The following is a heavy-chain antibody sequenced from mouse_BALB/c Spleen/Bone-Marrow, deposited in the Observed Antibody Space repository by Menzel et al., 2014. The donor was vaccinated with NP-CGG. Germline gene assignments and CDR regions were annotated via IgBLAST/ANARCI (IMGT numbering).Heavy chain of an antibody. V-gene: IGHV14-3*02. Sequence: EVKLMESGAEPVKPGASVKLSCTASGFNIKDTYMHWVKQRPEQGLEWIGRIDPANGNTKYDPKFQGRATVTADTSSSTAYLQLSSLTSEDTAVYYCARYYYRTMDYWGQGTSVTVSS. J-gene: IGHJ4*01. D-gene: IGHD1-1*01. CDR2: IDPANGNT. CDR3: ARYYYRTMDY. CDR1: GFNIKDTY.